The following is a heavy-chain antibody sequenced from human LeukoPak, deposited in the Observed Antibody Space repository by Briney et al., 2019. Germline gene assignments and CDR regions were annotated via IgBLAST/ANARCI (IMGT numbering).Heavy chain of an antibody. CDR3: ARDRYYSNYGEDWFDP. D-gene: IGHD4-11*01. V-gene: IGHV4-30-2*01. Sequence: PSETLSLTCTVSGGSISSGGYYWSWIRQPPGKGLEWIGYIYHSGSTYYNPSLKSRVTISVDRSKNQFSLKLSSVTAADTAVYYCARDRYYSNYGEDWFDPWSQGTLVTVSS. J-gene: IGHJ5*02. CDR1: GGSISSGGYY. CDR2: IYHSGST.